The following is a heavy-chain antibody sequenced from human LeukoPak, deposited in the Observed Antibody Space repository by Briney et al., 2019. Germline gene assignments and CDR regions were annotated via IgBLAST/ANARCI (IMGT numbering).Heavy chain of an antibody. CDR3: DKDKSFRGGLGLRTDY. CDR1: GFIFSSYA. V-gene: IGHV3-23*01. J-gene: IGHJ4*02. Sequence: GGSLRLSCAASGFIFSSYAMSWVRQAPGKGLGWVSAISGSGGSTYYADSVKGRFTISRDNSKNTLYLQMYSLRAEAKAVYFCDKDKSFRGGLGLRTDYWGQGTLVTVSS. D-gene: IGHD3-16*01. CDR2: ISGSGGST.